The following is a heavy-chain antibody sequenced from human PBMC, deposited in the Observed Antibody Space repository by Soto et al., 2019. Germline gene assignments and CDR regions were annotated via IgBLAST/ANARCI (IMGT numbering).Heavy chain of an antibody. CDR3: ANVNWTDSGGLFDH. V-gene: IGHV3-30*18. Sequence: GGSLRLSCVASGFTFSGYGMHWVRQAPGKGLGWVALVSYDGSYTYYSDSVQGRFTISRDNSKNTLYLQLNSLRTEYTAVYYCANVNWTDSGGLFDHWGQGTVVTVSS. J-gene: IGHJ4*01. D-gene: IGHD1-1*01. CDR1: GFTFSGYG. CDR2: VSYDGSYT.